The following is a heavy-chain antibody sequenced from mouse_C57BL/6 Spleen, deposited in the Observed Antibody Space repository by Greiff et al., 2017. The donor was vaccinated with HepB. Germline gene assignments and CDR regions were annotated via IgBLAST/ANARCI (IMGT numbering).Heavy chain of an antibody. CDR3: AKTAQATEFAY. V-gene: IGHV1-50*01. CDR2: IDPSDSYT. CDR1: GYTFTSYW. D-gene: IGHD3-2*02. J-gene: IGHJ3*01. Sequence: QVQLQQPGAELVKPGASVKLSCKASGYTFTSYWMQWVNQRPGQGLEWIGEIDPSDSYTNYNQKFKGKATLTVDTSSSTAYMQLSSLTSEDSAVYYCAKTAQATEFAYWGQGTLVTVSA.